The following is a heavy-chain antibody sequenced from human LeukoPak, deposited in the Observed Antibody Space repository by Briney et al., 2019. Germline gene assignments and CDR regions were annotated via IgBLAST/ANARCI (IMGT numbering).Heavy chain of an antibody. V-gene: IGHV3-21*01. D-gene: IGHD1-26*01. CDR2: ISSSSSHI. J-gene: IGHJ4*02. CDR3: ARGGDSGSHDY. CDR1: GFTFSSYS. Sequence: GGSLRLSCAASGFTFSSYSMNWVRQAPGKGLEWVSSISSSSSHIYYADSVKGRFTISRDNAKNSLYLQMNSLRAEDTAVYYCARGGDSGSHDYWGQGTLVTVSS.